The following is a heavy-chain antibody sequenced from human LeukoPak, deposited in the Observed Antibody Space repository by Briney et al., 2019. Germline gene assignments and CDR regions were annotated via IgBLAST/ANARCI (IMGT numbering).Heavy chain of an antibody. CDR3: AKRGYCSGGRCYSFHFDY. CDR2: MSYDGTNK. J-gene: IGHJ4*02. V-gene: IGHV3-30*18. D-gene: IGHD2-15*01. Sequence: PGRSLRLSCAASGFTFSSHGMHWVRQAPGKGLEWVALMSYDGTNKVYADSVKGRFTISRDNSKNTLYLEMSNLRAEDTAVYYCAKRGYCSGGRCYSFHFDYWGQGTLVTVSS. CDR1: GFTFSSHG.